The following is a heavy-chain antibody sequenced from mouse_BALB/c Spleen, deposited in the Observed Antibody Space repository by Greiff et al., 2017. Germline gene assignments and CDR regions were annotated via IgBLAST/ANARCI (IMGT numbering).Heavy chain of an antibody. J-gene: IGHJ2*01. D-gene: IGHD1-1*01. CDR2: INPYNGDT. CDR1: GYSFTGYF. Sequence: EVQLQQSGPELVKPGASVKISCKASGYSFTGYFMNWVMQSHGKSLEWIGRINPYNGDTFYNQKFKGKATLTVDKSSSTAHMELRSLASEDSAVYYCARDRYYGSSYYFDYWGQGTTLTVSS. CDR3: ARDRYYGSSYYFDY. V-gene: IGHV1-20*02.